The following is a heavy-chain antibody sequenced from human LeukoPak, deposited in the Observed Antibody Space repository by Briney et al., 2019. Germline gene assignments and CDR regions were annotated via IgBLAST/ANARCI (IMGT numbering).Heavy chain of an antibody. CDR2: ISAYNGDT. CDR3: ARDPSNSSGWLIYFDY. D-gene: IGHD6-19*01. Sequence: ASVKVSCKASDYTFNRYGISWVRQAPGQGLEWMGWISAYNGDTKYAQKVQGRVTMTTDTSTSTAYLELRSLRSDDTAVYYCARDPSNSSGWLIYFDYWGQGTLITVSS. V-gene: IGHV1-18*01. CDR1: DYTFNRYG. J-gene: IGHJ4*02.